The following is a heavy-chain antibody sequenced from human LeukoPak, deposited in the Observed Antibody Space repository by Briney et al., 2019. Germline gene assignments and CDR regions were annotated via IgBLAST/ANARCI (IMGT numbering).Heavy chain of an antibody. CDR2: INPNSGGT. V-gene: IGHV1-2*06. D-gene: IGHD3-3*01. Sequence: ASVTVSCTASGYTFTGYYMHWVRQAPGQGLEWMGRINPNSGGTNYAQKFQGRVTMTRDTSISTAYMELSRLRSDDTAVYYCARVIFGVVIRYWGQGTLVTVSS. CDR1: GYTFTGYY. J-gene: IGHJ4*02. CDR3: ARVIFGVVIRY.